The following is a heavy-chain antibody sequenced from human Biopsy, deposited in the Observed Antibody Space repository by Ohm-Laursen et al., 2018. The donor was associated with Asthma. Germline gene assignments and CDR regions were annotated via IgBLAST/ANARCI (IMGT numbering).Heavy chain of an antibody. V-gene: IGHV4-59*01. CDR3: ARGVDRVTGLLDHFDS. Sequence: GTLSLTCTVSGGSINNFYWRWIRQLPGKGLESIGHVYYSGSTNYNPSLKSRVTISIDASKNQFSLKLTSVTAADTAVYYCARGVDRVTGLLDHFDSWGQGTLVTVSS. CDR1: GGSINNFY. D-gene: IGHD2-21*02. CDR2: VYYSGST. J-gene: IGHJ4*02.